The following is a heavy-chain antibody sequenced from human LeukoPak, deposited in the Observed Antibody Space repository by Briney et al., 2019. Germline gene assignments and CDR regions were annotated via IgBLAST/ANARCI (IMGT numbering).Heavy chain of an antibody. V-gene: IGHV4-59*01. J-gene: IGHJ4*02. CDR1: GGSISSYY. Sequence: SETLSLTCTVSGGSISSYYWSWIRQPPGKGLEWIGYICYSGSTNYNPSLKSRVTISVDTSKNQFSLKLSSVTAADTAVYYCARATVPYYFDYWGQGTLVTVSS. CDR2: ICYSGST. CDR3: ARATVPYYFDY. D-gene: IGHD4-17*01.